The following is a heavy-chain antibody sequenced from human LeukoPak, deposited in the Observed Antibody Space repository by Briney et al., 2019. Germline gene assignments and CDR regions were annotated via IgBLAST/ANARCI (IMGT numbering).Heavy chain of an antibody. CDR1: GFTFSSYA. V-gene: IGHV3-23*01. D-gene: IGHD5-18*01. CDR2: ISGSGGST. Sequence: PGGSLRLSCAASGFTFSSYAMSWVRQAPGKGLEWVSAISGSGGSTYYADPVKGRFTISRDNSKNTLYLQMSSLRAEDTAVYYCAKDIEYSYGSRFDYWGQGTLVTVSS. CDR3: AKDIEYSYGSRFDY. J-gene: IGHJ4*02.